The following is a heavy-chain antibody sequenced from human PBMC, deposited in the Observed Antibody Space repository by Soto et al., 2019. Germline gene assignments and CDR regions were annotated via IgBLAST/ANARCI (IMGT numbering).Heavy chain of an antibody. D-gene: IGHD5-18*01. CDR1: GFTFSSYA. CDR3: ARDPLWGTAMVLWYFEL. V-gene: IGHV3-30-3*01. CDR2: ISYDGSNK. J-gene: IGHJ2*01. Sequence: QVQLVESGGGVVQPGRSLRLSCAASGFTFSSYAMHWVRQAPGKGLEWVAVISYDGSNKYYADSVKGRFTISRDNSKNTLYLQMNSLRAEDTAVYYCARDPLWGTAMVLWYFELWGRGTLFTVSS.